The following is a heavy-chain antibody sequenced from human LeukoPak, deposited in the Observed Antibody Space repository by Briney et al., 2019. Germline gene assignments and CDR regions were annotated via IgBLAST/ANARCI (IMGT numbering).Heavy chain of an antibody. J-gene: IGHJ3*02. V-gene: IGHV1-2*02. CDR2: INPNSGGT. D-gene: IGHD5-18*01. Sequence: ASVKVSCKASGYTFTGYYMHWVRQAPGQGLEWMGWINPNSGGTNYAQKFQGRVTMTRDTSISTAYMELSRLRSDDTAVYYCAREGMDVDTAQFDAFDIWGQGTMVTVYS. CDR3: AREGMDVDTAQFDAFDI. CDR1: GYTFTGYY.